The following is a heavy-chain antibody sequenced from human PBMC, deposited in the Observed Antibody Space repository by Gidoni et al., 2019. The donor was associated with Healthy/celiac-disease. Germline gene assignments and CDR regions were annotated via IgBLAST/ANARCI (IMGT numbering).Heavy chain of an antibody. CDR3: AKWASSGPNEDY. V-gene: IGHV3-23*01. Sequence: EVQLLEYGGGLIQPGGSLRLSCAASGFTFSSYAMSWVRQAPGKGLEWVSAISGSGGSTYYADSVKGRFTISRDNSKNTLYLQMNSLRAEDTAVYYCAKWASSGPNEDYWGQGTLVTVSS. CDR1: GFTFSSYA. D-gene: IGHD3-22*01. CDR2: ISGSGGST. J-gene: IGHJ4*02.